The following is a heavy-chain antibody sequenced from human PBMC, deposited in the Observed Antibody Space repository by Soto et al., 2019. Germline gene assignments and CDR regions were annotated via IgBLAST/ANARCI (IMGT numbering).Heavy chain of an antibody. J-gene: IGHJ6*02. Sequence: QLQLQESGPGLVKPSETLSLTCTVSGGSISSSSYYWGWIRQPPRKGPEWIGSIFYSGSTYHTPSIESRVTISVATSNNQFSLKLSSVPAADTAVYYCARHLTYCSAGSCSSDFPYYGMDVWGLGTTVTVSS. CDR1: GGSISSSSYY. D-gene: IGHD2-15*01. CDR2: IFYSGST. V-gene: IGHV4-39*01. CDR3: ARHLTYCSAGSCSSDFPYYGMDV.